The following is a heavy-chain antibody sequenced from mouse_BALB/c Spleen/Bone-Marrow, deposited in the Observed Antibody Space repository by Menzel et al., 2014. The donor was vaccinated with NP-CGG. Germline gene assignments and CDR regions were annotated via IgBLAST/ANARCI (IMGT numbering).Heavy chain of an antibody. CDR3: ARRLRYYFDY. Sequence: EGKLVEAGGGLVEPGGSLKLSCAASGFAFRSYDMSWVRQTPEKRLGWGAYISSGGGSTYYPDTVKGRFTISRDNAKNTLYLQMSSLKSEDTAMYYCARRLRYYFDYWGQGTTLTVSS. J-gene: IGHJ2*01. D-gene: IGHD1-1*01. V-gene: IGHV5-12-1*01. CDR1: GFAFRSYD. CDR2: ISSGGGST.